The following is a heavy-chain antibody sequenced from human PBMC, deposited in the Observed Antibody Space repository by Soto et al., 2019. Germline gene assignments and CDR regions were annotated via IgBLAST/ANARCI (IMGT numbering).Heavy chain of an antibody. CDR1: GDSVSSNSAA. J-gene: IGHJ6*03. D-gene: IGHD1-7*01. V-gene: IGHV6-1*01. CDR3: AGTTSHQWYYMDV. CDR2: TYYRSRWYN. Sequence: SQSLSLTCAISGDSVSSNSAACNWIRLSPSRGLEWLARTYYRSRWYNDYAVSVRSRITVNPDTSKNQFSLQLTSVTPEDTAVYYCAGTTSHQWYYMDVWRKGTTVTVSS.